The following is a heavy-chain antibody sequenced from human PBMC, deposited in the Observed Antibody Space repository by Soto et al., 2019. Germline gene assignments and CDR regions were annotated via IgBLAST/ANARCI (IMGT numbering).Heavy chain of an antibody. J-gene: IGHJ4*02. CDR2: INPSRGLT. CDR1: GYMFDNYY. D-gene: IGHD2-8*02. CDR3: ASDRVPTAGRIGFFAN. Sequence: ASVKVSCKASGYMFDNYYIHWVRHTPGQGLQWIGVINPSRGLTTYAQKFQGRVSMTRDTSTTTVFMELSSLTSEDTANYYCASDRVPTAGRIGFFANWGPGPLVILSS. V-gene: IGHV1-46*02.